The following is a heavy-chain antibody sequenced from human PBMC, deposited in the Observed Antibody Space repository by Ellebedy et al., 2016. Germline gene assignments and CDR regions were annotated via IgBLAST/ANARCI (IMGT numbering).Heavy chain of an antibody. CDR1: GGSFSGYY. Sequence: SETLSLXCAVYGGSFSGYYWSWIRQPPGKGLEWIGEINHSGSTNYNPSLKSRVTISVDTSKNQFSLKLSSVTAADTAVYYCARGRRRVPAKRGAGLSFDPWGQGTLVTVSS. CDR3: ARGRRRVPAKRGAGLSFDP. V-gene: IGHV4-34*01. CDR2: INHSGST. D-gene: IGHD2-2*01. J-gene: IGHJ5*02.